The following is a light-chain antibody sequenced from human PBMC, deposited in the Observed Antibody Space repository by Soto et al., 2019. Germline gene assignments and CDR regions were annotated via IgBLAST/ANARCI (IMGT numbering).Light chain of an antibody. Sequence: QSVLTQPPSVSGAPGQRVTISCTGSSSNIGANYDVHWYQQRPGTAPKLLIFGNSNRPSGVPDRFSGSKSGTSASLAITGLQAEDEGDYYCSSYTRTNTVLFGGGTKLTVL. J-gene: IGLJ2*01. CDR2: GNS. CDR1: SSNIGANYD. CDR3: SSYTRTNTVL. V-gene: IGLV1-40*01.